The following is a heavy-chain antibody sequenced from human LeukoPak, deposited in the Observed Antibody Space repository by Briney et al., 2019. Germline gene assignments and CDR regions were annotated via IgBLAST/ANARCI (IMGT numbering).Heavy chain of an antibody. CDR1: GFTFSSYG. V-gene: IGHV3-30*18. CDR3: AKDSKGPYDFWSGYYRMDV. Sequence: PGGSLRLSCAASGFTFSSYGMHWVRQAPGKGLEWVAVISYDGSNKYYADSVKGRFTISRDNSKNTLYLQMNSLRAEDTAVYYCAKDSKGPYDFWSGYYRMDVWGQGTTVTVSS. D-gene: IGHD3-3*01. CDR2: ISYDGSNK. J-gene: IGHJ6*02.